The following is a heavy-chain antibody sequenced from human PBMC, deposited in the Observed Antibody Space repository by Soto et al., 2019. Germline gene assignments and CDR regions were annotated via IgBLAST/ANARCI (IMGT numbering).Heavy chain of an antibody. V-gene: IGHV3-53*01. CDR2: IYYGGTT. CDR1: GFTVSNDH. J-gene: IGHJ3*01. D-gene: IGHD6-13*01. CDR3: AREAAGFDV. Sequence: PGGSLRLSCAASGFTVSNDHMSWVRQAPGKGLEWISVIYYGGTTYYADSVQGRFTVSRDSSKNTLYLQMNDLRADDTAVYYCAREAAGFDVWGQGTMVTVSS.